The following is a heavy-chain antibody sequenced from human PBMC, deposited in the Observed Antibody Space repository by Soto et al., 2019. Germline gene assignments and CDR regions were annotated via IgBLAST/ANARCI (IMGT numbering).Heavy chain of an antibody. CDR3: AGSRTGALDY. CDR1: GFTFIGHY. D-gene: IGHD7-27*01. CDR2: INPNSGGGT. J-gene: IGHJ4*02. V-gene: IGHV1-2*02. Sequence: QVQLVQSGPEVKKPGAPGKLSGQASGFTFIGHYFHWGRRAPGQGLEWVGWINPNSGGGTVYAQKFQGRVTMTADTSTSLAYMDLTSLREDDTAVYYCAGSRTGALDYWGPGALVTVSS.